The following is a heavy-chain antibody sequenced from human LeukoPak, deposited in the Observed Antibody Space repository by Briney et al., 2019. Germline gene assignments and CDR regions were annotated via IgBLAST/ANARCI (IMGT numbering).Heavy chain of an antibody. V-gene: IGHV7-4-1*02. Sequence: GASVKVSCKASGYTFTSYAMNWVRQAPGQGLEWMGWINTSTGNPTYAQGFAGRFVFSLDTSVSTAYLQISSLKAEDTAVYYCARGTVSGVWYLLYSYGMDVWGQGTTVTVSS. CDR3: ARGTVSGVWYLLYSYGMDV. J-gene: IGHJ6*02. D-gene: IGHD2-15*01. CDR1: GYTFTSYA. CDR2: INTSTGNP.